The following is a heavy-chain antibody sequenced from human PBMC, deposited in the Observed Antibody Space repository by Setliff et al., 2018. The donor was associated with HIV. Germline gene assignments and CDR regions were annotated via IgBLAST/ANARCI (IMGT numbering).Heavy chain of an antibody. J-gene: IGHJ3*02. Sequence: VASVKVSCKASGYTFTSYYMHWVRQAPGQGLEWMGIINPSGGSTSYAQKFQGRVTMTRDTSTSTVYMELSSLRSEDTAVYYCARDRTGTYYYGSGAPGDAFDIWGQGTMVTVSS. CDR2: INPSGGST. CDR1: GYTFTSYY. CDR3: ARDRTGTYYYGSGAPGDAFDI. V-gene: IGHV1-46*01. D-gene: IGHD3-10*01.